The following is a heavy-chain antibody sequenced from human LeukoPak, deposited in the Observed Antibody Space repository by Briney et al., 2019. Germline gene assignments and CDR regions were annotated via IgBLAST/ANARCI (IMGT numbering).Heavy chain of an antibody. CDR2: IYTSGCT. J-gene: IGHJ6*02. Sequence: SQTLSLTCTVSGGSISSGSYYWSWIRQPAGKGLEWIGRIYTSGCTNYNPSLKSRVTISVDTSKNQFSLKLSSVTAADTAVYYCARCHSSGWYFYYYGMDVWGQGTTVTVSS. CDR1: GGSISSGSYY. D-gene: IGHD6-19*01. CDR3: ARCHSSGWYFYYYGMDV. V-gene: IGHV4-61*02.